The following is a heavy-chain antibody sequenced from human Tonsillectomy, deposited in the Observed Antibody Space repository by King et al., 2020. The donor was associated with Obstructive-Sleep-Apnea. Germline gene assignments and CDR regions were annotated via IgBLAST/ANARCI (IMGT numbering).Heavy chain of an antibody. Sequence: HVQLVESGGGVVQTGRSLRLSCAASGFTFNRNGMHWVRQAPGKGLEWVAVISYDGDNEYYAASVKGRFTISRDNSKNTLYLEMNSLRAEDTAVYYCAKDVTVTEYYFHFYGMDVWVQGTTVTVSS. J-gene: IGHJ6*02. D-gene: IGHD2/OR15-2a*01. CDR3: AKDVTVTEYYFHFYGMDV. V-gene: IGHV3-30*18. CDR2: ISYDGDNE. CDR1: GFTFNRNG.